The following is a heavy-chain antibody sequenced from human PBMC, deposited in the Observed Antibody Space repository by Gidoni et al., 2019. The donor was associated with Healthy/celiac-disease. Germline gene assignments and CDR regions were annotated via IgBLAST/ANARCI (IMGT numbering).Heavy chain of an antibody. CDR1: GFTFSNAW. V-gene: IGHV3-15*01. CDR2: IKSKTDGGTT. D-gene: IGHD3-10*01. CDR3: TTDTYYYGSGSSALDY. J-gene: IGHJ4*02. Sequence: VQLVESGGGLVKPGGSLRLSCAASGFTFSNAWMGWVRQAPGKGLEWVGRIKSKTDGGTTDYAAPVKGRFTISRDDSKNTLYLQMNSLKTEDTAVYYCTTDTYYYGSGSSALDYWGQGTLVTVSS.